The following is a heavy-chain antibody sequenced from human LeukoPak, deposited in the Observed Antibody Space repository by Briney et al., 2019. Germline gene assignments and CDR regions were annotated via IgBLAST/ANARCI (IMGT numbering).Heavy chain of an antibody. CDR3: ARGLGAWLSVS. CDR1: GGSFSGYY. Sequence: PSETLSLTCAVYGGSFSGYYWSWIRQPPGKGLEWIGEINHSGSTNYNPSLKSRVTISVDTSKNQFSLKLSSVTAADTAVYYCARGLGAWLSVSWGQGTLVTVSS. V-gene: IGHV4-34*01. J-gene: IGHJ5*02. D-gene: IGHD3-22*01. CDR2: INHSGST.